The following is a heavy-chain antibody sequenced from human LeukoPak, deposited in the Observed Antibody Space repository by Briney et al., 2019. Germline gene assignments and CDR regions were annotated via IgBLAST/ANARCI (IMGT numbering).Heavy chain of an antibody. CDR2: IIPIFGIA. CDR1: GGTFSSYA. J-gene: IGHJ4*02. Sequence: SVKVSCKASGGTFSSYAISWVRQAPGQGLEWMGRIIPIFGIANYAQKLQGRVTITADKSTSTAYMVLSSLRSEDTAVYYCARDGEMATTWDHYFDYWGQGTLVTVSS. CDR3: ARDGEMATTWDHYFDY. V-gene: IGHV1-69*04. D-gene: IGHD5-24*01.